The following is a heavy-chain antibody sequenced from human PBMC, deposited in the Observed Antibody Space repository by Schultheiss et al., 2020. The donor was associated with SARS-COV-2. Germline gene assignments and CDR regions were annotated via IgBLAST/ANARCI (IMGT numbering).Heavy chain of an antibody. J-gene: IGHJ6*02. V-gene: IGHV4-39*02. CDR1: GGSISRSGYY. CDR2: MYYTDNT. Sequence: SETLSLTCTVSGGSISRSGYYWGWIRQSPGKGLEWIGSMYYTDNTYYNPPLKSRVTISADTSENQFSLKLNSVAATDTAVYYCARDAGLTPTGGRGMDVWGQGTTVTVSS. CDR3: ARDAGLTPTGGRGMDV. D-gene: IGHD3-16*01.